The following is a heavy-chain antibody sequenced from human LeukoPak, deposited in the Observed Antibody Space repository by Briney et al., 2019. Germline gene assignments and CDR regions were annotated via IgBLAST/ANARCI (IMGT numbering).Heavy chain of an antibody. V-gene: IGHV4-31*03. J-gene: IGHJ4*02. CDR2: IYYSGST. CDR1: GGSISSGGYY. Sequence: SETLSLTCTVSGGSISSGGYYWSWIRQHPGKGLEWIGYIYYSGSTYYNPSLKSRVTISVDTSKNQFSLKLRSVTAADTAVYYCARDLGGTADYWGQGTLVTVSS. D-gene: IGHD3-10*01. CDR3: ARDLGGTADY.